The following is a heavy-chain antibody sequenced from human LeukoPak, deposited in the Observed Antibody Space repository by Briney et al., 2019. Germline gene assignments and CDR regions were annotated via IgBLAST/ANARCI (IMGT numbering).Heavy chain of an antibody. Sequence: GGSLRLSCAASGFTFSSYGMHWVRQAPGKGLEWVAVIWYDGSNKYYADSVKGRFTISRDNSKNTLYLQMNSLRAEDTAVYYCARGGRGELLRIFDYWGQGTLVTVSS. CDR1: GFTFSSYG. CDR2: IWYDGSNK. J-gene: IGHJ4*02. CDR3: ARGGRGELLRIFDY. V-gene: IGHV3-33*01. D-gene: IGHD1-26*01.